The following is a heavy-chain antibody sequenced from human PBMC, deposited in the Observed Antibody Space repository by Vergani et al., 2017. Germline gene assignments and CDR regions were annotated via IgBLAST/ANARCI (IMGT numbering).Heavy chain of an antibody. CDR2: ISGSGGST. Sequence: EVQLLESGGGLVQPGGSLRLSCAASGFTFSSYAMSWVRQAPGKGLEWVSAISGSGGSTNYADPVKGRFTISRDNSKNTLNLQMNSLRAEDTAVYYCARVVTMIVVVMKSYAFDIWGQGTMVTVSS. CDR3: ARVVTMIVVVMKSYAFDI. CDR1: GFTFSSYA. J-gene: IGHJ3*02. V-gene: IGHV3-23*01. D-gene: IGHD3-22*01.